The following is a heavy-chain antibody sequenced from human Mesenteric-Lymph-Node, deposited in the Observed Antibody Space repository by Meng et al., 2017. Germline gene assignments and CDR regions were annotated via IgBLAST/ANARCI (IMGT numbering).Heavy chain of an antibody. Sequence: SETLSLTCAVSGGSISSSSYYWAWIRQPPGKGLEWIGSIYFSGNTYDNPSLRGRVTISLDTSQNQFSLKLTSVTAADTAVYYCARDYRFYYDPSAFGQDKYHFDHWGQGTLVTVSS. CDR3: ARDYRFYYDPSAFGQDKYHFDH. CDR2: IYFSGNT. J-gene: IGHJ4*02. D-gene: IGHD3-22*01. CDR1: GGSISSSSYY. V-gene: IGHV4-39*07.